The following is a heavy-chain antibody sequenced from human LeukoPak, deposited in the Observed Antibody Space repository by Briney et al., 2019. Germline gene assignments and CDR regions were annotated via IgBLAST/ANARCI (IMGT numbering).Heavy chain of an antibody. CDR1: GYSISSGYY. J-gene: IGHJ4*02. D-gene: IGHD3-22*01. Sequence: ASETLSLTCTVSGYSISSGYYWGWIRQPPGKGLEWIGSIYHSGSTYYNPSLKSRVTISVDTSKNQFSLKLSSVTAADTAVYYCARGDSNPGEIDYWGQGTLVTVSS. CDR2: IYHSGST. V-gene: IGHV4-38-2*02. CDR3: ARGDSNPGEIDY.